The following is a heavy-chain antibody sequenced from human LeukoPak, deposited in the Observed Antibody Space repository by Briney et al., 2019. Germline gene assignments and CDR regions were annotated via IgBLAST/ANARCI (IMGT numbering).Heavy chain of an antibody. J-gene: IGHJ5*02. Sequence: GGSLRLSCEASGFTFSDYHMNWIRQAPGKGLEWVSAISGSGGSTCYADSVKGRFTISRDNSKNTLYLQMNSLRAEDTAVYYCAKDVAAAGTGWFDPWGQGTLVTVSS. V-gene: IGHV3-23*01. D-gene: IGHD6-13*01. CDR3: AKDVAAAGTGWFDP. CDR2: ISGSGGST. CDR1: GFTFSDYH.